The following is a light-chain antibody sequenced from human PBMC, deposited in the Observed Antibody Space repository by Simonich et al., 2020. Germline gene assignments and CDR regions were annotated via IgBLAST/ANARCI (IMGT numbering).Light chain of an antibody. CDR1: SSDVGGYNS. J-gene: IGLJ3*02. Sequence: QSALTQPASVSGSPGQSITISCTGPSSDVGGYNSVSCYQQHPGKAPKLMIYDVSKRPSGVSNRFAGSKAGNTASLTISGLQAEDEADYYCSSYTSSSTWVFGGGTKLTVL. CDR2: DVS. CDR3: SSYTSSSTWV. V-gene: IGLV2-14*01.